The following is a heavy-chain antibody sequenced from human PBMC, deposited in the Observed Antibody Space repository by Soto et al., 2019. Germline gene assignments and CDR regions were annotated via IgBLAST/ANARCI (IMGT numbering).Heavy chain of an antibody. V-gene: IGHV5-51*01. J-gene: IGHJ3*02. CDR1: GYSFTSYW. D-gene: IGHD3-22*01. CDR3: ASLYYDSSGYSDAFDI. CDR2: IYPGDSDT. Sequence: GESLKISCNGSGYSFTSYWIGWVRQMPGKGLEWMGIIYPGDSDTRYSPSFQGQVTISADKSISTAYLQWSSLKASDTAMYYCASLYYDSSGYSDAFDIWGQGTMVTV.